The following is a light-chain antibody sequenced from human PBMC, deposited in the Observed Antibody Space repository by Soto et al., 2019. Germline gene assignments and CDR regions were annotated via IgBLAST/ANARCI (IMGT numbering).Light chain of an antibody. J-gene: IGKJ4*01. CDR1: QTISGT. Sequence: EIVMTQSPATLSVSPGERATLSCRASQTISGTLAWYQQKPGQAPRLLIYGASSRATGIPDRFSGSGSGTDFTLTISRLEPEDFAVYYCQQYGSSLGVTFGGGTKVDI. CDR2: GAS. V-gene: IGKV3-20*01. CDR3: QQYGSSLGVT.